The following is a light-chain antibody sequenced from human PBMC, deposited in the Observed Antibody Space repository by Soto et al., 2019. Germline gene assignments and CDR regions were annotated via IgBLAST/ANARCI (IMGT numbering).Light chain of an antibody. Sequence: DIQLTQSPSFLSASVGDRVTITCRASQGISSYLAWYQQKPGKAPKLLLYAASTLQSGVPSRFSGSGSGTEFTLTISSLQHEDFATYYCQQHNSYPITLGQGTRLEI. CDR1: QGISSY. CDR3: QQHNSYPIT. J-gene: IGKJ5*01. V-gene: IGKV1-9*01. CDR2: AAS.